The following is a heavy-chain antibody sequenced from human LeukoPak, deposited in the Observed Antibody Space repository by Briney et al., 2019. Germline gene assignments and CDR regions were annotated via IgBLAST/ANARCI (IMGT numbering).Heavy chain of an antibody. D-gene: IGHD4-17*01. J-gene: IGHJ4*02. V-gene: IGHV4-31*03. Sequence: SQTLSLTCTVSDGSISSGGYYWSWIRQHPGKGLEWIGCVYYSGTTYYHPSLTSRVAISVDTSKNQFSLKLSSVTAADTAVYYWARSGTVTTWNYWGQGTLLTVSS. CDR1: DGSISSGGYY. CDR3: ARSGTVTTWNY. CDR2: VYYSGTT.